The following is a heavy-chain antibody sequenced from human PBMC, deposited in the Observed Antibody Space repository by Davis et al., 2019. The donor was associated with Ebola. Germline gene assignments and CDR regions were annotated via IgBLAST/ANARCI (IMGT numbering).Heavy chain of an antibody. V-gene: IGHV4-39*07. CDR1: GGSISSGDYY. CDR3: ARGPSVRGMDV. J-gene: IGHJ6*02. CDR2: INHSGST. Sequence: SETLSLTCTVSGGSISSGDYYWSWIRQPPGKGLEWIGEINHSGSTNYNPSLKSRVTISVDTSKNQFSLKLSSVTAADTAVYYCARGPSVRGMDVWGQGTTVTVSS. D-gene: IGHD3-10*01.